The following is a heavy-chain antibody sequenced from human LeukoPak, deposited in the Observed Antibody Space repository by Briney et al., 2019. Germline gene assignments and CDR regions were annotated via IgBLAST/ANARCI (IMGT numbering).Heavy chain of an antibody. Sequence: SETLSLTCAVSGGSISHYYWSWIRQPPGKGLEWIGYIYSSGSTNYNPSLKSRVTISEDTSKNQFSLKLSSVTAADTAVYYCARDGAYSYGIDYWGQGTLVTVSS. V-gene: IGHV4-59*01. CDR3: ARDGAYSYGIDY. D-gene: IGHD5-18*01. J-gene: IGHJ4*02. CDR1: GGSISHYY. CDR2: IYSSGST.